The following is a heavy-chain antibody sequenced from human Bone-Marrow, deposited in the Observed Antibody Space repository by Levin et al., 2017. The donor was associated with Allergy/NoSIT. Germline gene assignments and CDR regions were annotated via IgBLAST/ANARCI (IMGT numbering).Heavy chain of an antibody. Sequence: SQTLALTCAVYGGSFSGYYWSWIRQPPGKGLEWIGEINHSGSTNYNPSLKSRVTISVDTSKNQFSLKLSSVTAADTAVYYCARGRFLSSGSYYKELYYYYGMDVWGQGTTVTVSS. V-gene: IGHV4-34*01. CDR2: INHSGST. CDR1: GGSFSGYY. CDR3: ARGRFLSSGSYYKELYYYYGMDV. J-gene: IGHJ6*02. D-gene: IGHD1-26*01.